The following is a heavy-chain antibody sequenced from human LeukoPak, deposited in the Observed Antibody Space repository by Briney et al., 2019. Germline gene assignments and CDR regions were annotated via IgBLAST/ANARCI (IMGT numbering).Heavy chain of an antibody. Sequence: SETLSLTCAVSGYSISSGYYWGWSRPPPGKGREWIGSIYQSGSTYYTPSLKSRVTISVDTSNNQFSLKLSSVTAADTAVYYCATSGVVARGDYWGQGTLVTVSS. CDR2: IYQSGST. V-gene: IGHV4-38-2*01. CDR3: ATSGVVARGDY. D-gene: IGHD5-12*01. J-gene: IGHJ4*02. CDR1: GYSISSGYY.